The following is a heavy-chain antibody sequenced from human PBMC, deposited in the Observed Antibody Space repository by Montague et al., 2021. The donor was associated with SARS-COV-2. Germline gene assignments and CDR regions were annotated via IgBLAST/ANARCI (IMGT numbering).Heavy chain of an antibody. CDR1: GFTFSSHD. Sequence: LRLSFAASGFTFSSHDMHWVRQSPGNGLQWVSAIGTAGDTYYEGSVEGRFTISREDAKSSLSLQMTSLTAGDTAVYYCARAHADSVYHFWSGSVTSTSLDVWGKGTAVTVSS. CDR2: IGTAGDT. V-gene: IGHV3-13*01. J-gene: IGHJ6*04. D-gene: IGHD3-3*01. CDR3: ARAHADSVYHFWSGSVTSTSLDV.